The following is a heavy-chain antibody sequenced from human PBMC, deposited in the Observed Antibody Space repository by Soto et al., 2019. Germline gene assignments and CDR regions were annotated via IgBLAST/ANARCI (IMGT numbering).Heavy chain of an antibody. CDR1: GFTFSNSA. CDR2: ISYDGYIR. CDR3: VRGYCGGATSVSLIYYYGLDV. D-gene: IGHD6-19*01. V-gene: IGHV3-30-3*01. J-gene: IGHJ6*02. Sequence: QVQLVESGGGVIQPGRSLRLSCVASGFTFSNSALHWVRQAPGKGLEWLAAISYDGYIRYNVDSVKGRFTISRDNSKNTLYLQMSSLTADDTAVYYCVRGYCGGATSVSLIYYYGLDVWGQGTTVNVSS.